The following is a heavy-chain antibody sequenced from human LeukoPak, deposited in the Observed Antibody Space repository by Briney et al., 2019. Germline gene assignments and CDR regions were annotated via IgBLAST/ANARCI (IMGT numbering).Heavy chain of an antibody. CDR1: GFTFNSYA. CDR3: AIAFRVLDSSSWSLSFDY. CDR2: ISDSGTNA. J-gene: IGHJ4*02. V-gene: IGHV3-23*01. D-gene: IGHD6-13*01. Sequence: GGSLRLSCAASGFTFNSYAMSWVRQPPGKGLEWVSTISDSGTNAYYADSVKGRFTISRDNSKNALYVHMNSLRADDMAVYYSAIAFRVLDSSSWSLSFDYCGLGTLVTVSS.